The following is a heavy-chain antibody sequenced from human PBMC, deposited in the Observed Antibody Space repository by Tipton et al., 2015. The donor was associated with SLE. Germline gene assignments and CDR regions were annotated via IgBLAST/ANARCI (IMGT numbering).Heavy chain of an antibody. J-gene: IGHJ4*02. CDR3: AQSSMDFWSGYYPFDY. V-gene: IGHV3-66*02. Sequence: SLRLSCAASGFTVSSNYMSWVRQAPGKGLEWVSVIYSGGSTYYADSVKGRFTISRDNSKNTLYLQMNSLRAEDTAVYYCAQSSMDFWSGYYPFDYWGQGTLVTVSS. D-gene: IGHD3-3*01. CDR2: IYSGGST. CDR1: GFTVSSNY.